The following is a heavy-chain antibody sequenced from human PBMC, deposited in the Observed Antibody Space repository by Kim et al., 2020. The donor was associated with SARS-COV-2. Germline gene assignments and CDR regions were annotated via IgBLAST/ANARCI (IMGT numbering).Heavy chain of an antibody. CDR2: IKSKTVGGTT. CDR1: GFPFSDTW. V-gene: IGHV3-15*01. Sequence: GGSLRLSCAVSGFPFSDTWMSWVRQAPGKGLEWVGRIKSKTVGGTTDYAVPVKGIFTISRDDSENMLYLQMNTLKTEDTAVYYCTSDRGVPADCWGQGTLVTVSS. J-gene: IGHJ4*02. CDR3: TSDRGVPADC.